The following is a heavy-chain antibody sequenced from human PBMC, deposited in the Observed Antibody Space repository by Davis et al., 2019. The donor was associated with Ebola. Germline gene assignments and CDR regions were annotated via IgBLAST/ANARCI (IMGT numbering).Heavy chain of an antibody. J-gene: IGHJ4*02. D-gene: IGHD3-16*01. V-gene: IGHV4-59*01. CDR2: VYYSGSP. Sequence: SETLSLTCTVSGASISSYYWSWIRQAPGKGLEWIGLVYYSGSPKYNPSLKSRAIISVDTSKNQFFLKVNSMTAADTAVYYCARVGAATGGELDYWGQGALVTVSS. CDR3: ARVGAATGGELDY. CDR1: GASISSYY.